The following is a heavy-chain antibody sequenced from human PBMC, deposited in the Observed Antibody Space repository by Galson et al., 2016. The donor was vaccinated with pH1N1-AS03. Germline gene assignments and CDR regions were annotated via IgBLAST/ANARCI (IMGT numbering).Heavy chain of an antibody. CDR1: GGTFSSYA. Sequence: SVKVSCKAYGGTFSSYAISWMRQAPGQGLEWVGGIRPISGAATYAQKFQGRLTITADESTYTVYMELSSLTSEDTAVYYCARDRYYDSAGRDFYESEHWDQGTLVTVSS. CDR2: IRPISGAA. J-gene: IGHJ4*02. V-gene: IGHV1-69*13. D-gene: IGHD3-22*01. CDR3: ARDRYYDSAGRDFYESEH.